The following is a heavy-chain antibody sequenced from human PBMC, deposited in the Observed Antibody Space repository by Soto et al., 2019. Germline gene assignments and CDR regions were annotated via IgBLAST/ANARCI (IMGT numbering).Heavy chain of an antibody. J-gene: IGHJ4*02. V-gene: IGHV3-66*01. Sequence: VGSLRLSCAASGFTVSSNYMSWVRQAPGKGLEWVSVIYSGGSTYYADSVKGRFTISRDNSKNTLYLQMNSLRAEDTAVYYCARGSMITFGGVIVPSPFDYWGQGTLVNVSS. D-gene: IGHD3-16*02. CDR3: ARGSMITFGGVIVPSPFDY. CDR1: GFTVSSNY. CDR2: IYSGGST.